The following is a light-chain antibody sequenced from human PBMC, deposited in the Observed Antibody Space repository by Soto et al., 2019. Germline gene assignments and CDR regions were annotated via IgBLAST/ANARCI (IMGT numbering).Light chain of an antibody. CDR2: SAT. CDR3: LLYFGGAHLL. Sequence: QAVVTQEPSLTVSPGGTVTLTCASSTGEVTGDYYPNWFQQKPGQPPRALIYSATNKHSWTPARFSGSLLGGKAALTLSGVXXEXXXXYXCLLYFGGAHLLFGGGTKLTVL. CDR1: TGEVTGDYY. J-gene: IGLJ3*02. V-gene: IGLV7-43*01.